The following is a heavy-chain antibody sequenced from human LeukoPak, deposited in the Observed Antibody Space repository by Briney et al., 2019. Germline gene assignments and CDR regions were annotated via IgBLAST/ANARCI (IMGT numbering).Heavy chain of an antibody. J-gene: IGHJ6*02. D-gene: IGHD3-3*01. V-gene: IGHV3-15*07. CDR3: TTTNPYYDFWSGYYWSADYYGMDV. CDR1: GFTFSNAW. Sequence: GGSLRLSWAASGFTFSNAWMNWVRQAPGKGLEWVGRIKSKTDGGTTDYAAPVKGRFTISRDDSKNTLYLQMNSLKTEDTAVYYCTTTNPYYDFWSGYYWSADYYGMDVWGQGTTVTVSS. CDR2: IKSKTDGGTT.